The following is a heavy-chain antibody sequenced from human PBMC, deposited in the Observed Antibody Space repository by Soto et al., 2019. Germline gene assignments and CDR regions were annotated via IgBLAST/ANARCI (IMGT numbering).Heavy chain of an antibody. D-gene: IGHD5-18*01. CDR1: GYTFTGYY. J-gene: IGHJ6*02. CDR3: ASGRGKIQLWLRLVDYYGMDV. CDR2: INPNSGGT. V-gene: IGHV1-2*04. Sequence: QVQLVQSGAEVKKPGASVKVSCKASGYTFTGYYMHWVRQAPGQGLEWMGWINPNSGGTNYGQKFQGWVTMPRDTSISTAYMELSRLRSDDTAVYYCASGRGKIQLWLRLVDYYGMDVWGQGTTVTVSS.